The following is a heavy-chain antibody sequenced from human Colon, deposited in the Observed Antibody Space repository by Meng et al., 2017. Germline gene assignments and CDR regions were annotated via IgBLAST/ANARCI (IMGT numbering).Heavy chain of an antibody. J-gene: IGHJ6*02. D-gene: IGHD2/OR15-2a*01. V-gene: IGHV1-2*06. CDR3: GRPLAHNEYCMDV. CDR2: ISLNSGDT. CDR1: GYTFPGHY. Sequence: ASAKVFCKTSGYTFPGHYLHWVRQAPGQGLEWMGRISLNSGDTNYAQKFRGRVTLTRDTSIATSYMELSSLRSDDTAVYYCGRPLAHNEYCMDVWGQGTTVTVSS.